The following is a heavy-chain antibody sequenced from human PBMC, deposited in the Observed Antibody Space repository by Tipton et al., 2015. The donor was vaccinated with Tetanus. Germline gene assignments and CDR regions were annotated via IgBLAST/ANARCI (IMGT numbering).Heavy chain of an antibody. Sequence: SLRLSCAASGFTFSDFYMAWIRQAPGEGLEWVAYISGSSSYINYADSVRGRFTISRDNAKNSVFLQMSSLRAEDTAVCYCARPRTGQWLVDNFDSWGQGTLVTVSS. CDR1: GFTFSDFY. CDR2: ISGSSSYI. D-gene: IGHD6-19*01. V-gene: IGHV3-11*06. CDR3: ARPRTGQWLVDNFDS. J-gene: IGHJ4*02.